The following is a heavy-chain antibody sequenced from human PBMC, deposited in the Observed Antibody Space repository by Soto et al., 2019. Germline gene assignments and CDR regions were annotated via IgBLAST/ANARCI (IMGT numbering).Heavy chain of an antibody. CDR1: GYTFTSYD. CDR3: AGGNWSCGRCYGGILNYMDV. CDR2: MNPNSGNT. V-gene: IGHV1-8*01. J-gene: IGHJ6*03. D-gene: IGHD2-15*01. Sequence: QVQLVQSGAEVKKPGASVKVSCKASGYTFTSYDINWVRQATGQGLEWMGWMNPNSGNTGYAQKFQGRVTKTRNNSISKAYMELSRLRSEDTAVFFCAGGNWSCGRCYGGILNYMDVLGKGTTVTVSS.